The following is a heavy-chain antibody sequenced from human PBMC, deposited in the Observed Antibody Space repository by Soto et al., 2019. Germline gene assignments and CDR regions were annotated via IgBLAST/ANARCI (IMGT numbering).Heavy chain of an antibody. J-gene: IGHJ5*02. Sequence: EVQLVESGGGLVQPGGSLRLSCVVSGFTFSDHYMDWVRQAPGKGLEWVARSRNKANSHTTEYPASVKGRFSISRDDSKNSLYLQMNSLQTEDTAVYYCVRGYNSFDPWGQGTLVTVSS. CDR2: SRNKANSHTT. CDR1: GFTFSDHY. CDR3: VRGYNSFDP. D-gene: IGHD1-20*01. V-gene: IGHV3-72*01.